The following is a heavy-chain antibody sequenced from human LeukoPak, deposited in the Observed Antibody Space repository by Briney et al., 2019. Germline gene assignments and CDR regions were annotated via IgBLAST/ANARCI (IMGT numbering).Heavy chain of an antibody. D-gene: IGHD1-7*01. CDR3: AKEGRELRSSSSYYYMDV. Sequence: PGGSLRLSCAASGFTFSSYAMSWVRQAPGKGLEWVSAISGSGGSTYYADSVKGRFTISRDNSKNTLDLQMNSLRAEDTAVYYCAKEGRELRSSSSYYYMDVWGKGTTVTVSS. CDR1: GFTFSSYA. CDR2: ISGSGGST. J-gene: IGHJ6*03. V-gene: IGHV3-23*01.